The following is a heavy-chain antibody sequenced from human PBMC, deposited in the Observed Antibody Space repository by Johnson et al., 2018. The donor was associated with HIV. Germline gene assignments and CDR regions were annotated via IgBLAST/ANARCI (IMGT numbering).Heavy chain of an antibody. CDR2: IKSGTT. CDR1: GFTFSNAW. J-gene: IGHJ3*02. CDR3: TTGISWFGAITFDI. D-gene: IGHD3-10*01. Sequence: VQLVESGGGLVKPGGSLRVSCAASGFTFSNAWMNWVRQAPGKGLEWVGRIKSGTTDYAVPVKGRFIISRDDSKNTLYLQMNSLKTEDTAVYYCTTGISWFGAITFDIWGQGTKVTVSS. V-gene: IGHV3-15*01.